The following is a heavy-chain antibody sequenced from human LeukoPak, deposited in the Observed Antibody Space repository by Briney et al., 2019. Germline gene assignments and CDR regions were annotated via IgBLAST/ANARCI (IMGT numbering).Heavy chain of an antibody. V-gene: IGHV4-59*01. D-gene: IGHD1-1*01. CDR3: ARDEMNGSLDY. Sequence: PSETLSLTCTVSGGSIGSYYWSWIRQPPGKGLEWIGYIYYSGSTNYNPSLKSRVTISVDTSKNQFSLKLSSVTAADTAVYYCARDEMNGSLDYWGQGTLVTVSS. J-gene: IGHJ4*02. CDR2: IYYSGST. CDR1: GGSIGSYY.